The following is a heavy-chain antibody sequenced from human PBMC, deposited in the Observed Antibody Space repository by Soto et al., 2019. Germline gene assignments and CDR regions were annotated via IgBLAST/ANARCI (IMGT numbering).Heavy chain of an antibody. D-gene: IGHD4-17*01. Sequence: GSLRLSCAASGFTFSSYAMAWVRQAPGKGLEWVSTIAGSGRSSYSADPVKGRFTISRDNSKNTLYLQMNSLRVEDTALYFCAKYYTVTTPSYYHYGLDVWGQGTTVTVSS. CDR2: IAGSGRSS. CDR3: AKYYTVTTPSYYHYGLDV. V-gene: IGHV3-23*01. J-gene: IGHJ6*02. CDR1: GFTFSSYA.